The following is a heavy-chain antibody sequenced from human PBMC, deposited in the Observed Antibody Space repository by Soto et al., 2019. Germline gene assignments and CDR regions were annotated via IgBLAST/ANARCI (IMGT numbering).Heavy chain of an antibody. CDR1: VGTFSSYA. Sequence: VKVSCKASVGTFSSYAISWLRQAPGQGLDWMGGIIPIFGTANYAQKFQGRVTITADESTSTAYMELSSLRSEDTAVYYCARVVDCSGGSCYPGNWFDPWGQGTLVTVSS. D-gene: IGHD2-15*01. J-gene: IGHJ5*02. V-gene: IGHV1-69*01. CDR2: IIPIFGTA. CDR3: ARVVDCSGGSCYPGNWFDP.